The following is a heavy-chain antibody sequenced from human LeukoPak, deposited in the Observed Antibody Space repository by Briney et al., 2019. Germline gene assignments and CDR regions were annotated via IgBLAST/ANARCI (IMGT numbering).Heavy chain of an antibody. V-gene: IGHV4-59*11. J-gene: IGHJ6*03. CDR2: IYDSGST. CDR1: GGFISGHY. Sequence: SETLSLTCTVSGGFISGHYWTWIRQPPGKGLEWIGYIYDSGSTTYNPSLKSRVTISVDTSKNQFSLKMSSVTAADTAVYFCARGGPPGYYYDYYMDVWGKGTTVTISS. CDR3: ARGGPPGYYYDYYMDV.